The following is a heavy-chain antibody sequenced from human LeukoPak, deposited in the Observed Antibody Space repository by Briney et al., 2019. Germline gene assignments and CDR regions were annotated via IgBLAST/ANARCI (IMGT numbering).Heavy chain of an antibody. CDR1: GYTVTELS. V-gene: IGHV1-24*01. CDR3: AKLHDILTGYLYYYYYYYMDV. Sequence: ASVKVSCKVSGYTVTELSMHWVRQSPGKGLEWMGGFHPEDGETIYAQKFQGRVTMTEDTSTDTAYMELSSLRSEDTAVYYCAKLHDILTGYLYYYYYYYMDVWGKGTTVTISS. CDR2: FHPEDGET. J-gene: IGHJ6*03. D-gene: IGHD3-9*01.